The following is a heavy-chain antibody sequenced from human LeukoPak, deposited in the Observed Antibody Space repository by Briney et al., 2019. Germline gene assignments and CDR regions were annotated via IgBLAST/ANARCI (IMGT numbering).Heavy chain of an antibody. CDR3: ARDPMADFDY. CDR1: GFTFSTYA. CDR2: ISSDGRNQ. J-gene: IGHJ4*02. D-gene: IGHD2-8*01. Sequence: PGRSLRLSCAASGFTFSTYAFHWVRQAPGKGLEWVAVISSDGRNQICTDSVKGRFTISRDNFQNTLFLQMNNLRTEDTAVYYCARDPMADFDYWGQGTLVTVSS. V-gene: IGHV3-30*04.